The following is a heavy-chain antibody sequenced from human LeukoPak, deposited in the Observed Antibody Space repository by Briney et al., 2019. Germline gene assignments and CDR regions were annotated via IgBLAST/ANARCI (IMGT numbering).Heavy chain of an antibody. V-gene: IGHV1-69*05. Sequence: GASVKVSCKASGGTFSSYAISWVRQAPGQGLEWMGGIIPIFGTANYAQKFQGRVTITTDESTSTAYMELSSLRSEDTAVYYCAASYSSSSLYNAFDIWGQGTMVTVSS. D-gene: IGHD6-6*01. CDR2: IIPIFGTA. CDR1: GGTFSSYA. CDR3: AASYSSSSLYNAFDI. J-gene: IGHJ3*02.